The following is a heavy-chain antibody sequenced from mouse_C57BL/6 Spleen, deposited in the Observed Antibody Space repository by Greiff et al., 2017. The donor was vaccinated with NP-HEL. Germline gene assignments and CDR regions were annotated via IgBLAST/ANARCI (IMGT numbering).Heavy chain of an antibody. J-gene: IGHJ2*01. V-gene: IGHV1-82*01. Sequence: VKLMESGPELVKPGASVKISCKASGYAFSSSWMNWVKQRPGQGLEWIGRIYPGDGDTNYNGKFKGKATLTADKSSSTAYMQLSSLTSEDSAVYFCARGAFITTVVAFDYWGQGTTLTVSS. D-gene: IGHD1-1*01. CDR2: IYPGDGDT. CDR1: GYAFSSSW. CDR3: ARGAFITTVVAFDY.